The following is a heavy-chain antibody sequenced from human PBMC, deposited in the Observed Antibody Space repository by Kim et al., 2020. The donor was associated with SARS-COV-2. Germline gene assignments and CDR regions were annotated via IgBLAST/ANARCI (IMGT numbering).Heavy chain of an antibody. CDR3: ARTLIYYGSGSYFYYYYYGMDV. CDR2: INHSGST. Sequence: SETLSLTCAVYGGSFSGYYWSWIRQPPGKGLEWIGEINHSGSTNYNPSLKSRVTISVDTSKNQFSLKLSSVTAADTAVYYCARTLIYYGSGSYFYYYYYGMDVWGQGTTVTVSS. CDR1: GGSFSGYY. J-gene: IGHJ6*02. V-gene: IGHV4-34*01. D-gene: IGHD3-10*01.